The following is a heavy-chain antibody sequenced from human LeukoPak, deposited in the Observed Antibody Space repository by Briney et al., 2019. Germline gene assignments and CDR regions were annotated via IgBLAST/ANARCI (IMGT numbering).Heavy chain of an antibody. J-gene: IGHJ4*02. CDR3: ARGDPTVTTKQNFDY. V-gene: IGHV3-33*01. D-gene: IGHD4-17*01. CDR2: IWYDGSNK. Sequence: GGSLRLSCAASGFSFSNYDMHWVRQAPGKGREWVAVIWYDGSNKYYADSVKGRFTISRENSKKKVYRQMNSLRVEDTAVYYCARGDPTVTTKQNFDYWGQGTLVTVSS. CDR1: GFSFSNYD.